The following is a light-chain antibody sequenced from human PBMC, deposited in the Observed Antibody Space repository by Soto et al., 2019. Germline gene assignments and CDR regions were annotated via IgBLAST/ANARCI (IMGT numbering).Light chain of an antibody. V-gene: IGKV1-5*03. CDR3: QYYNDYCWT. CDR1: QSISSW. CDR2: KTS. Sequence: DIQLTQSPSTLSASVGDRVTITCRASQSISSWLAWYQQKPGKAPNLLIYKTSNLESGVPSRFSGSGSGTEFTLTISSLQPDDFATYYCQYYNDYCWTFGQGTQVAIK. J-gene: IGKJ1*01.